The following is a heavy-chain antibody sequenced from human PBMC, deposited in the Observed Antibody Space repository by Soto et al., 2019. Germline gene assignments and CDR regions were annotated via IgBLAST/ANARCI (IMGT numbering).Heavy chain of an antibody. CDR3: ARDRMDDYGGNSCWFDP. V-gene: IGHV4-31*03. Sequence: PSETLSLTCTVSGGSISSGGYYWSWIRQHPGKGLEWIGYIYYSGSTYYNPSLKSRVTISVDTSKNQFSLKLSSVTAADTAVYYCARDRMDDYGGNSCWFDPWGQGTLVTVSS. CDR2: IYYSGST. D-gene: IGHD4-17*01. J-gene: IGHJ5*02. CDR1: GGSISSGGYY.